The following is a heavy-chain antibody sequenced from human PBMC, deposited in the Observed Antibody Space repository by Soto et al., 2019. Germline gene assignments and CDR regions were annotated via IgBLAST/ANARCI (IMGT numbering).Heavy chain of an antibody. CDR1: GFTFSSYA. V-gene: IGHV3-30-3*01. J-gene: IGHJ6*02. CDR2: ISYDGSNK. D-gene: IGHD3-10*01. Sequence: QVQLVESGGGVVQPGRSLRLSCAASGFTFSSYAMHWVRQAPGKGLEWVAVISYDGSNKYYADSVKGRFTISRDNSKNTLYLQMNSLRAEDTAVYYCARDNYLLDGSGSYYNVPRDYYYYGMDVWGQGTTVTVSS. CDR3: ARDNYLLDGSGSYYNVPRDYYYYGMDV.